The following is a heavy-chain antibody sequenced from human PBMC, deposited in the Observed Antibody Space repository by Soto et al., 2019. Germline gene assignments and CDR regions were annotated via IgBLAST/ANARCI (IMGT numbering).Heavy chain of an antibody. J-gene: IGHJ4*02. CDR2: IYYSGST. Sequence: ETLSLTCTVSGGSISSSSYYWSWIRQPPAKGLEWIGYIYYSGSTNYNPSLKSRVTISVDSSKNQFSLRLSSVTAADTAVYYCARHRPYSSPFYFDSWGQGTLVTVSS. CDR3: ARHRPYSSPFYFDS. CDR1: GGSISSSSYY. D-gene: IGHD2-15*01. V-gene: IGHV4-61*05.